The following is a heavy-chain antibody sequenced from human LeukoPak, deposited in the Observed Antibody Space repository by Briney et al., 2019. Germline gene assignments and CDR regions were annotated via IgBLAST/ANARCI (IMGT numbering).Heavy chain of an antibody. V-gene: IGHV4-34*01. D-gene: IGHD6-19*01. Sequence: PSETLSLTCAVYGGSFIGYYWSWIRQPPGKGLEWIGEINHSGSTNYNPSLKSRVTISVDTSKNQFSLKLSSVTAADTAVYYCARGGYSSGWYYPTTLYYYYMDVWGKGTTVTVSS. CDR2: INHSGST. CDR1: GGSFIGYY. CDR3: ARGGYSSGWYYPTTLYYYYMDV. J-gene: IGHJ6*03.